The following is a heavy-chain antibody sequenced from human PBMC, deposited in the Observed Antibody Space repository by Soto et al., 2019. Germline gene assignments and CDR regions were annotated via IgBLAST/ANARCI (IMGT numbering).Heavy chain of an antibody. J-gene: IGHJ4*02. Sequence: SETLSLTCTVSGGSVSSGSYYWSWIRQPPGKGLEWIGYIYYSGSTNYNPSLKSRVTISVDTSKNQFSLKLSSVTAADPAVYYCSRQHYYDSSGYYVRSYYFDYWGQGTLVTVSS. CDR3: SRQHYYDSSGYYVRSYYFDY. CDR1: GGSVSSGSYY. V-gene: IGHV4-61*01. D-gene: IGHD3-22*01. CDR2: IYYSGST.